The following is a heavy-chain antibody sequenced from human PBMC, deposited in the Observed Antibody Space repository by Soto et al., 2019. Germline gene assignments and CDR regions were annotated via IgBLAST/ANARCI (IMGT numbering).Heavy chain of an antibody. D-gene: IGHD3-10*01. V-gene: IGHV3-23*01. J-gene: IGHJ6*02. CDR2: LDGAGGST. CDR3: TAPRDEYGSGVSWFTYGMDI. CDR1: GFTFSDYA. Sequence: PGGSLRLSCLASGFTFSDYAMTWVRHVPGRGLEWVASLDGAGGSTDYADSVRGRFTISRDNSQNTLFLQMKRLTVDDTAIYYCTAPRDEYGSGVSWFTYGMDIWGQGTTVTVSS.